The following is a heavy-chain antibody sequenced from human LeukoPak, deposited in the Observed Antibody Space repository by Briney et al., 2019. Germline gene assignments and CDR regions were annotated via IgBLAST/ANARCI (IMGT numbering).Heavy chain of an antibody. CDR2: INPNSGGT. Sequence: ASVKVSCKASGYTFTGYYMHWVRQAPGQGLEWMGWINPNSGGTNYAQKFQGRVTMTRDTSISTAYMELSRLRSDDTAVYYCARDLVGAIEGLDYWGQGTLVTGSS. V-gene: IGHV1-2*02. J-gene: IGHJ4*02. D-gene: IGHD1-26*01. CDR3: ARDLVGAIEGLDY. CDR1: GYTFTGYY.